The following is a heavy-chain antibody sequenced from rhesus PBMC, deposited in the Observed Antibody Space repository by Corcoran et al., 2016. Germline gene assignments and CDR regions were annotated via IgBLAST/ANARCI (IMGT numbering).Heavy chain of an antibody. J-gene: IGHJ4*01. CDR1: GGSISSSY. V-gene: IGHV4-169*01. CDR2: IYGSGSST. CDR3: ARSSGYSSSYTFDY. Sequence: QLQLQESGPGLVKPSETLSVTCAVSGGSISSSYWSWIRQAPGMGLEWIGYIYGSGSSTNYNPSLKSRVTLSVDTSKNQLSLKLSSVTTADTAVYYCARSSGYSSSYTFDYWCQGVLVTVSS. D-gene: IGHD6-43*01.